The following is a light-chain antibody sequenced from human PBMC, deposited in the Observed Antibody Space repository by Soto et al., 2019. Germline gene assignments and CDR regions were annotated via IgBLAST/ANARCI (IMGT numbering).Light chain of an antibody. CDR2: DIN. CDR3: CSYAGGYTWV. J-gene: IGLJ2*01. CDR1: SSDVGAYNF. V-gene: IGLV2-11*01. Sequence: QSALTQPRSVSGSPGQSVTISCAGTSSDVGAYNFVSWYQQHPRKAPKLMIYDINKRPSGVPDRFSGSKSGNTASLTISGLQAEDEADYYCCSYAGGYTWVFGGGTKLTVL.